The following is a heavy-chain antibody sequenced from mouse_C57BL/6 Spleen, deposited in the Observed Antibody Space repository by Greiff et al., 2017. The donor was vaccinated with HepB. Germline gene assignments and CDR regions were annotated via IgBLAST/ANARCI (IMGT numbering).Heavy chain of an antibody. CDR3: TTFYGSSYNYAMDY. CDR2: IDPEDGDT. V-gene: IGHV14-1*01. Sequence: VQLQQSGAELVRPGASVKLSCTASGFNIKDYYMHWVKQRPEQGLEWIGRIDPEDGDTEYAPKFQGKATMTADTSSNTASLQLSSLTSEDTAVYYCTTFYGSSYNYAMDYWGQGTSVTVSS. CDR1: GFNIKDYY. J-gene: IGHJ4*01. D-gene: IGHD1-1*01.